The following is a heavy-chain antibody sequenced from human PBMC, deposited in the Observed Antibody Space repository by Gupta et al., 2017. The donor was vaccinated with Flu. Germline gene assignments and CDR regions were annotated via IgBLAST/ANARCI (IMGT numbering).Heavy chain of an antibody. CDR1: GFAFSTHC. Sequence: EVQLLWVGGGLAQPVGSLRLSCAAPGFAFSTHCMGWVRQAPGKGLEWVAGISPTGENAYYMDAGKSRFTIARDNSSNAVSLQMKELSAGDTAVDYCAYWGGDTSIDVFEFWGQGARVTVSS. CDR2: ISPTGENA. D-gene: IGHD7-27*01. V-gene: IGHV3-23*01. CDR3: AYWGGDTSIDVFEF. J-gene: IGHJ4*02.